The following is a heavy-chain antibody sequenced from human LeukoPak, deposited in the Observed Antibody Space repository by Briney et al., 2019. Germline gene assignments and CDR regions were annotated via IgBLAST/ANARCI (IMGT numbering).Heavy chain of an antibody. CDR3: AKGGRWELRYFDY. D-gene: IGHD1-26*01. V-gene: IGHV3-23*01. CDR1: GFTFSSYA. CDR2: ISGSGGST. J-gene: IGHJ4*02. Sequence: GGSLRLSCAASGFTFSSYAMSWVSQAPGKGLEWVSAISGSGGSTYYADSVKGRFTISRDNSKNTLYLQMNSLRAEDTAVYYCAKGGRWELRYFDYWGQGTLVTVSS.